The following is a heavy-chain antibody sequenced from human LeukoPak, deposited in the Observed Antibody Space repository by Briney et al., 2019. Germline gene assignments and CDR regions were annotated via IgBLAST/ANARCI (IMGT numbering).Heavy chain of an antibody. CDR2: VYHSGTI. CDR1: GYSISSCYY. J-gene: IGHJ5*02. CDR3: ARDRIGSGLNNWFDP. D-gene: IGHD2-15*01. Sequence: PSETLSLTCAVSGYSISSCYYWGWIRQPPGKGLEWIGSVYHSGTIYYNPSLKSRVTMSVDTSKTQFSLNLSSVTAADTAVYYCARDRIGSGLNNWFDPWGQGTLVTVSS. V-gene: IGHV4-38-2*02.